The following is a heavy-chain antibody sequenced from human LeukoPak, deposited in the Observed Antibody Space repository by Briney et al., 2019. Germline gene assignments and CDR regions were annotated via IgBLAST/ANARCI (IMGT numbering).Heavy chain of an antibody. CDR2: MNPNSGNT. CDR3: ARRGYSYGYDAFDI. J-gene: IGHJ3*02. V-gene: IGHV1-8*02. D-gene: IGHD5-18*01. CDR1: GYTFTSYG. Sequence: GASVKVSCKASGYTFTSYGISWVRQAPGQGLEWMGWMNPNSGNTGYAQKFQGRVTMTRNTSISTAYMELSSLRSEDTAVYYCARRGYSYGYDAFDIWGQGTMVTVSS.